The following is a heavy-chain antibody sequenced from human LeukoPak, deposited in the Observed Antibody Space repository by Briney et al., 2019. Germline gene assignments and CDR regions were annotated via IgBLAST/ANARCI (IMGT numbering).Heavy chain of an antibody. CDR2: FYPGDSDT. D-gene: IGHD3-22*01. V-gene: IGHV5-51*01. CDR1: AYSFTSYW. CDR3: ARGPLYYYDSSGYYGAFDI. Sequence: GESLKISCKGSAYSFTSYWIGWVRQMPGKGLEWMGIFYPGDSDTRYSPSFQGQVTISAAKSISTAYLQWSSLKASDTAMYYCARGPLYYYDSSGYYGAFDIWGQGTMVTVSS. J-gene: IGHJ3*02.